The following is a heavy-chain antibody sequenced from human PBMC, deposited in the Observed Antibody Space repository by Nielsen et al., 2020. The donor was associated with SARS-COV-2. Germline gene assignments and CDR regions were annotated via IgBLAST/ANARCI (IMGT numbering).Heavy chain of an antibody. CDR3: AKDSGQYSGSPLTTGVNY. CDR2: ISYDGSNK. J-gene: IGHJ4*02. V-gene: IGHV3-30*18. D-gene: IGHD1-26*01. Sequence: VRQMPGKGLEWVAVISYDGSNKYYADSVKGRFTISRDNSKNTLYLQMNSLRAEDTAVYYCAKDSGQYSGSPLTTGVNYWGQGTLVTVSS.